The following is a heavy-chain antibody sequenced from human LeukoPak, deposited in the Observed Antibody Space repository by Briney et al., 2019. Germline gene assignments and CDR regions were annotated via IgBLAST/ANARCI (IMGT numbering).Heavy chain of an antibody. CDR2: ISGSGGST. Sequence: SGGSLRLSCAASGFTFSSYAMSWVRQAPGKGLEWVSAISGSGGSTYYADSVKGRFTISRDNSKNTLYLQMNSLRAEDTAVYYYAKDAGPYVWGSYRPFAYWGQGTLVTVSS. J-gene: IGHJ4*02. V-gene: IGHV3-23*01. D-gene: IGHD3-16*02. CDR1: GFTFSSYA. CDR3: AKDAGPYVWGSYRPFAY.